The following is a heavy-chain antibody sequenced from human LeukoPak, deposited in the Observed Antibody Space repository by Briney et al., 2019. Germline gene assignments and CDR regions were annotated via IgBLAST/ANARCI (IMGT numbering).Heavy chain of an antibody. Sequence: SETLSLTCTVSGGSISNNNYYWGWIRQPPGKGLEWIGTIYYSGSTYYNPSLKSRVIISVDASRNQFSLKLSSVTAADTAVYYCARRSYYDSSGYYYYWGQGTLVTVSS. V-gene: IGHV4-39*01. CDR1: GGSISNNNYY. CDR3: ARRSYYDSSGYYYY. J-gene: IGHJ4*02. CDR2: IYYSGST. D-gene: IGHD3-22*01.